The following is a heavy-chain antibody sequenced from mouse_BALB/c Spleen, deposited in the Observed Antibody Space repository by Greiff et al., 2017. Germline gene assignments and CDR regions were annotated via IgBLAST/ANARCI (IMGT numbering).Heavy chain of an antibody. CDR2: ISSGGGST. Sequence: DVMLVESGGGLVKPGGSLKLSCAASGFAFSSYDMSWVRQTPEKRLEWVAYISSGGGSTYYPDTVKGRFTISRDNAKNTLYLQMSSLKSEDTAMYYCARHDDAMDYWGQGTSVTVSS. CDR1: GFAFSSYD. V-gene: IGHV5-12-1*01. J-gene: IGHJ4*01. CDR3: ARHDDAMDY.